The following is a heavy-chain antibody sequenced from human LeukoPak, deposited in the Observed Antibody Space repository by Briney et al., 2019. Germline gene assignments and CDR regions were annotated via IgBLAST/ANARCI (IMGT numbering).Heavy chain of an antibody. J-gene: IGHJ4*02. V-gene: IGHV3-74*01. Sequence: GGSLRLSCAASGFNFSSYWMHWVRQAPGKGLVWASRINSDGSSTSYADSVKGRFTISRDNAKNTLYLQMNSLRAEDTAVYYCARDSRQSSGWYGDYWGQGTLVTVSS. CDR1: GFNFSSYW. CDR2: INSDGSST. D-gene: IGHD6-19*01. CDR3: ARDSRQSSGWYGDY.